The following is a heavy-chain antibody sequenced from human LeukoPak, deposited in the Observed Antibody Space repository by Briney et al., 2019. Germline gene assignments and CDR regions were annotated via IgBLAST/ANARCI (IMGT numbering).Heavy chain of an antibody. J-gene: IGHJ4*02. CDR1: GFTFSSYS. CDR2: ISSSSSTI. CDR3: ARVPDRDEQWLVLDFDY. V-gene: IGHV3-48*01. Sequence: GGSLRLSCAASGFTFSSYSMNWVRQAPGKGLEWVSYISSSSSTIYYADSVKGRFTISRDNAKNSLYLQMNSLRAEDTAVYYCARVPDRDEQWLVLDFDYWGQGTLVTVSS. D-gene: IGHD6-19*01.